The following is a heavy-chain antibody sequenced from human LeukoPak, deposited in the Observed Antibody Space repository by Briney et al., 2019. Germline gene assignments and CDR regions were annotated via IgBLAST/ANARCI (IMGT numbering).Heavy chain of an antibody. V-gene: IGHV3-21*01. Sequence: GGSLRLSCAASGFTFSTYSMNWVRQAPGKGLEWVSSISSSSSYIYYADSVRGRFTISRDNAKNSLFLQMNSLRAEDTAVYYCARGRLLEDRDYYYYMDVWGKGTTVTVSS. D-gene: IGHD1-1*01. CDR3: ARGRLLEDRDYYYYMDV. CDR2: ISSSSSYI. J-gene: IGHJ6*03. CDR1: GFTFSTYS.